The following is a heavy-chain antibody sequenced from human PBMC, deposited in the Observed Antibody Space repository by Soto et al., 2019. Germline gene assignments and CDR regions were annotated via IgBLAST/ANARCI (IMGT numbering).Heavy chain of an antibody. CDR2: IYPGDSDT. V-gene: IGHV5-51*01. J-gene: IGHJ5*02. D-gene: IGHD2-2*01. Sequence: PGESLKISCKGSGYSFTSYWIGWVRQMPGKGLEWMGIIYPGDSDTRYSPSFQGQVTISADKSISTAYLQWSSLKASATAMYYCVVPAAHSNYNWFDPWGQGTLVTVSS. CDR1: GYSFTSYW. CDR3: VVPAAHSNYNWFDP.